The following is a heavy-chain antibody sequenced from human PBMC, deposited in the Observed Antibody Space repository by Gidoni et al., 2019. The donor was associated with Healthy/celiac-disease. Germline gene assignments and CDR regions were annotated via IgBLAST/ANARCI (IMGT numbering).Heavy chain of an antibody. Sequence: QVQLQQWGAGLLKPSETLSLTCAVYGGSFSGYYWSWIRQPPGKGLEWIGEINHSGSTNYNPSLKSRVTISVDTSKNQFSLKLSSVTAADTAVYYCARVSYGERTRPVDYWGQGTLVTVSS. V-gene: IGHV4-34*01. D-gene: IGHD4-17*01. CDR3: ARVSYGERTRPVDY. CDR2: INHSGST. J-gene: IGHJ4*02. CDR1: GGSFSGYY.